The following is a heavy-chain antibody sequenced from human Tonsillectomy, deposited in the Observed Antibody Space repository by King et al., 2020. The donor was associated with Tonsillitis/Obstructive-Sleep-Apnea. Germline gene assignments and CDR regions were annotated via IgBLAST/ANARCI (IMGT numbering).Heavy chain of an antibody. Sequence: VQLVESGAEVKKPGESLKISCKGSGYSFTNYWIAWVRQMPGKGLEWMGIIYSGDSDTRYSPSFQGQVTISADKSITTAYLQWSSLKASDTAIYFCARHLVGWFDPWGQGTLVTVSS. CDR3: ARHLVGWFDP. CDR2: IYSGDSDT. J-gene: IGHJ5*02. CDR1: GYSFTNYW. V-gene: IGHV5-51*01. D-gene: IGHD2-2*01.